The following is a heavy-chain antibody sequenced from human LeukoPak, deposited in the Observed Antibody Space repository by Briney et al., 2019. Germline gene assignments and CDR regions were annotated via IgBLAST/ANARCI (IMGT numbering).Heavy chain of an antibody. CDR2: IKEDGSDK. V-gene: IGHV3-7*03. J-gene: IGHJ4*02. D-gene: IGHD6-19*01. CDR3: ARNSGWFRFDY. CDR1: GFTFSNYW. Sequence: GGSLRLSCAASGFTFSNYWMDWVRQSPGKGLEWVANIKEDGSDKYCVDSVKGRFTISRDNAKNSLYLQMNSLRAEDTAVYYCARNSGWFRFDYWGQGTLVTVSS.